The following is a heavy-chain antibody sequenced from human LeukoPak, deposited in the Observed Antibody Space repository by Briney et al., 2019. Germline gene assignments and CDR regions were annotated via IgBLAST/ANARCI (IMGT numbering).Heavy chain of an antibody. D-gene: IGHD5-18*01. CDR3: ASSMDTAMVYYYGMVV. V-gene: IGHV4-61*01. CDR2: IYYSGSA. Sequence: PSETLSLTCTVSGGSVSSGSYYWSWIRQPPGKGLEWIGYIYYSGSANYNPSLKSRVTISVDTSKNQFSLKLSSVTAADTAVYYCASSMDTAMVYYYGMVVWGKGTTVTVSS. CDR1: GGSVSSGSYY. J-gene: IGHJ6*04.